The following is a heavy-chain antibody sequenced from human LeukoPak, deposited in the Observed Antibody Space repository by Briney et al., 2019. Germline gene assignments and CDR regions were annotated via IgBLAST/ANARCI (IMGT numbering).Heavy chain of an antibody. CDR2: IRYDGSNK. V-gene: IGHV3-30*02. CDR3: ARDCCPYSSGWHNGDY. J-gene: IGHJ4*02. CDR1: GFTFSSYG. D-gene: IGHD6-19*01. Sequence: GGSLRLSCAASGFTFSSYGMHWVRQAPGKGLEWVAFIRYDGSNKYYADSVKGRFTISRDNSKNTLYLQMNSLRAEDTAVYYCARDCCPYSSGWHNGDYWGQGTLVTVSS.